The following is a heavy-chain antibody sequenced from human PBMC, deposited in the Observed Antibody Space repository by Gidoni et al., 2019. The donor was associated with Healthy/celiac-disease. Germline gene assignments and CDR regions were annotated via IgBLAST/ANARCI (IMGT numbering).Heavy chain of an antibody. D-gene: IGHD6-19*01. CDR3: ARDEAGYSSGWYDINYYYYYGMDV. V-gene: IGHV1-46*01. CDR2: INPSGGST. CDR1: GYTFTSYY. Sequence: QVQLVQSGAEVKTPGASVKVSCKASGYTFTSYYMHCVRQAPGQGLEWRGIINPSGGSTSYAQKFQGRVTMTRDTSTSTVYIELSRLRSEDTAVYYCARDEAGYSSGWYDINYYYYYGMDVWGQGTTVTVSS. J-gene: IGHJ6*02.